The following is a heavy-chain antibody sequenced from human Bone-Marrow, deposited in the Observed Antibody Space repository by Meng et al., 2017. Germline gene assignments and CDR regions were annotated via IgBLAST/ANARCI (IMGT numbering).Heavy chain of an antibody. V-gene: IGHV3-30*07. Sequence: GGSLRLSCAASGFTFSSYAMHWVRQAPGKGLEWVAVISYDGSNKYYADSVKGRFTISRDNAKNSLYLQMNSLRAEDTAVYYCASAYCGGDCYFRSDAFDIWGQGTMVTVSS. J-gene: IGHJ3*02. D-gene: IGHD2-21*02. CDR2: ISYDGSNK. CDR1: GFTFSSYA. CDR3: ASAYCGGDCYFRSDAFDI.